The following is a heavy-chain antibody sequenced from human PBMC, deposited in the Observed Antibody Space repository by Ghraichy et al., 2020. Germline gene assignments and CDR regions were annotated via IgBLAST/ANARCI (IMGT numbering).Heavy chain of an antibody. J-gene: IGHJ6*02. CDR3: AKDGGSGWYRVDYYYYYGMDV. D-gene: IGHD6-19*01. Sequence: GGSLRLSCAASGFTFSSYALTWVRQAPGKGLEWVSAISGSGGSTYYADSVKGRFTISRDNSKNTLYLQMNSLRAEDTAVYYCAKDGGSGWYRVDYYYYYGMDVWGQGTTVTVSS. V-gene: IGHV3-23*01. CDR1: GFTFSSYA. CDR2: ISGSGGST.